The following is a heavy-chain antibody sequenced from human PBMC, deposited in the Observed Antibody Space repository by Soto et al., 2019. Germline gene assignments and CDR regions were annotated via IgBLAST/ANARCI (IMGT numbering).Heavy chain of an antibody. CDR2: VYYNENT. Sequence: SETLSLTCSVPGSSISSFTYYWGWMRQPPGKGLEWIGTVYYNENTYYNPSLKSRVTITVDTAKNQFSLNLRSVTDADTAMYFCARRERYYGSPGWFDPWGPGTLVTVSS. CDR1: GSSISSFTYY. J-gene: IGHJ5*02. V-gene: IGHV4-39*01. CDR3: ARRERYYGSPGWFDP. D-gene: IGHD3-10*01.